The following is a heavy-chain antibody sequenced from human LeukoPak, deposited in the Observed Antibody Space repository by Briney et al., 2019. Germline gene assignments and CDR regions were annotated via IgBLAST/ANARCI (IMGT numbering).Heavy chain of an antibody. CDR3: AKPHYDFWSGYIAGNDAFDI. CDR2: ISSSGGST. V-gene: IGHV3-23*01. CDR1: GFTFSSYA. Sequence: GGSLRLSCAASGFTFSSYAMSWVRQAPGKGLEWVSAISSSGGSTYYADSVKGRFTISRDNSKNTLYLQMNSLRAEDTAVYYCAKPHYDFWSGYIAGNDAFDIWGQGTMVTVSS. D-gene: IGHD3-3*01. J-gene: IGHJ3*02.